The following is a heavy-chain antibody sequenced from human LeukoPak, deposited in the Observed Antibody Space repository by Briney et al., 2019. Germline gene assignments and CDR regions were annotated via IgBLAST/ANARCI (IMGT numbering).Heavy chain of an antibody. CDR2: IKQDGGEK. V-gene: IGHV3-7*01. D-gene: IGHD6-19*01. J-gene: IGHJ4*02. Sequence: GGSLSLSCAASGFAFSSYWMSWVRQAPGKGLEWVANIKQDGGEKYYVDSVKGRFTISRDNAKNSLYLQMNSLRAEDTAVYYCARGKSGWYFDYWGQGTLVTVSS. CDR3: ARGKSGWYFDY. CDR1: GFAFSSYW.